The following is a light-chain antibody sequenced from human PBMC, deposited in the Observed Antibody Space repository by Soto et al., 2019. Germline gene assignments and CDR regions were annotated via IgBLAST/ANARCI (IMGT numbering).Light chain of an antibody. V-gene: IGKV1-9*01. J-gene: IGKJ1*01. Sequence: LTQSPATLSLSPGERATLSCRASQSVSSYLAWYQQKPGKAPNLLIYAASTLQSGVPSRFSGSGSGTEFTLTISSLQPEDFATYYCQQLNSYPRTFGQGTKVEIK. CDR3: QQLNSYPRT. CDR2: AAS. CDR1: QSVSSY.